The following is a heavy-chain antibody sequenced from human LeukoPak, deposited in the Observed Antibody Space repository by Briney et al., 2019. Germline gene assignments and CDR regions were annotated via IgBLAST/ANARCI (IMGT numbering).Heavy chain of an antibody. J-gene: IGHJ4*02. CDR2: ISNHNGNT. Sequence: GASVKVSCKPSGFTFSAYGIAWVRQAPGHGPEWMGWISNHNGNTKYAQKFQDRVTVTTETSTGTASMELRSLKPDDTGIYYCTRGVALATVYYFDFWGRGTQVTVAS. V-gene: IGHV1-18*04. D-gene: IGHD3-10*01. CDR3: TRGVALATVYYFDF. CDR1: GFTFSAYG.